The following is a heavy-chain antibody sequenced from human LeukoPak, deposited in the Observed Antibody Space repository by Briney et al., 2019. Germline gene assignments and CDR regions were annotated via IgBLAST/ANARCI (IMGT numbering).Heavy chain of an antibody. J-gene: IGHJ5*01. CDR3: ARHSSPHAGSCSWYDF. V-gene: IGHV4-39*01. D-gene: IGHD2-15*01. CDR2: IYYSGNT. Sequence: SETLSLTCTVSGGSISSSTYHWGWIRQPPGKGLEWIGSIYYSGNTYYNPSLKSRVTISVDTSKNRFSVKLSSVTAADTAVYYCARHSSPHAGSCSWYDFWGQGTLVTVSS. CDR1: GGSISSSTYH.